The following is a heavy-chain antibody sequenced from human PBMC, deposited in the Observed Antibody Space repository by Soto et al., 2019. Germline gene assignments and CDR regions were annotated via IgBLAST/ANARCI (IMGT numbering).Heavy chain of an antibody. CDR2: IIPIFGTA. CDR1: GGTFSSYA. CDR3: ARRGPELYASRRYYYYYGMDV. J-gene: IGHJ6*02. Sequence: ASVRVSCKASGGTFSSYAISWVRQAPGQGLEWMGGIIPIFGTANYAQKFQGRVTITADESTSTAYMELSSLRSEDTAVYYCARRGPELYASRRYYYYYGMDVWGQGTTVTVSS. D-gene: IGHD2-8*01. V-gene: IGHV1-69*13.